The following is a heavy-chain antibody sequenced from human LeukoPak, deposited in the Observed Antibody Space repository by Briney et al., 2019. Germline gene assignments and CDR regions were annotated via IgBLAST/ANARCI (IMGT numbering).Heavy chain of an antibody. V-gene: IGHV6-1*01. Sequence: SQTLSLTCAISGDSVSSNSAAWNWIRQSPSRGLEWLGRTYYRSKWYNDYAVSAKSRITINPDTSKNQFSLQLNSVTPEDTAVYYCARRSCSSTDYYYYYYMDVWGKGTTVTVSS. CDR1: GDSVSSNSAA. J-gene: IGHJ6*03. CDR3: ARRSCSSTDYYYYYYMDV. CDR2: TYYRSKWYN. D-gene: IGHD6-6*01.